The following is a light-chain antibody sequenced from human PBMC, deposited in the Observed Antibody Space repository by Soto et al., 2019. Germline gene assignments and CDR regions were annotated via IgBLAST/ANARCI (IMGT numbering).Light chain of an antibody. V-gene: IGLV1-51*01. Sequence: QSVLTQPPSVSAAPGQKVTISCSGSGSNIGNNYVFWYQQLPGTAPKLLIYDNDKRPSGIPDRFSGSKSGTSATLGITGLQTGDEADYYCATWDRSLSVGVFGGGTKVTVL. CDR2: DND. CDR3: ATWDRSLSVGV. CDR1: GSNIGNNY. J-gene: IGLJ2*01.